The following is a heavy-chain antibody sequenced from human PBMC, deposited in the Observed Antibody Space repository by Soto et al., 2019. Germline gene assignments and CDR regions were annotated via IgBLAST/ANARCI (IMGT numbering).Heavy chain of an antibody. V-gene: IGHV1-3*01. D-gene: IGHD5-12*01. CDR2: INAGNGNT. Sequence: QVQLVQSGAEVKKPGASVKVSCKASGYTFTSYAMHWVRQAPGQRLEWMGWINAGNGNTNYSQKFQGRVTITTDTXESTAYLELSSLRSEDTAVYYCASGYGGYFHWFDPWGQGTLVTVSS. J-gene: IGHJ5*02. CDR1: GYTFTSYA. CDR3: ASGYGGYFHWFDP.